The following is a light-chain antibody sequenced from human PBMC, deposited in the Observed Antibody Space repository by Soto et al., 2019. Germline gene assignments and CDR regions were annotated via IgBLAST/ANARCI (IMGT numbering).Light chain of an antibody. CDR3: QHYNNWPPWT. Sequence: EIVRTEYPATLSVAPGERATLSCRASQSVSSNLAWYQQKPGQAPRLLIYGASTRATGIPARFSGSGSGTEFTLTISSLQSEDFAVYYCQHYNNWPPWTFGQGTKVEIK. J-gene: IGKJ1*01. V-gene: IGKV3-15*01. CDR1: QSVSSN. CDR2: GAS.